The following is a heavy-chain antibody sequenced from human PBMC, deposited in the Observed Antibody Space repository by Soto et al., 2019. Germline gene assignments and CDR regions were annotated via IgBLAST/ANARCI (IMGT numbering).Heavy chain of an antibody. CDR2: IKQDGSEK. V-gene: IGHV3-7*01. CDR1: GFTFSSYW. D-gene: IGHD3-9*01. Sequence: GGSLRLSCAASGFTFSSYWMSWVRQAPGKGLEWVANIKQDGSEKYYVDSGKGRFTISRDNAKNSLYLQMNSLRAEDTAVYYCARASRSYFDPVPYYYYYMDVWGKGTTVTVSS. J-gene: IGHJ6*03. CDR3: ARASRSYFDPVPYYYYYMDV.